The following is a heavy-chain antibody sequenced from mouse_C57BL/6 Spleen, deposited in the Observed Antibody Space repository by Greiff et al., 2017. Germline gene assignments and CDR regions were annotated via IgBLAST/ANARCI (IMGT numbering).Heavy chain of an antibody. J-gene: IGHJ3*01. V-gene: IGHV1-64*01. CDR2: IHPNSVST. CDR3: ARDYGSSYVRFAY. Sequence: VQLQQPGAELVKPGASVKLSCKASGYTFTSSWMHWVKQRPGQGLAWIGMIHPNSVSTNYNEKFKSKATLTVDESSSTAYMQLSSLTSEDSAVYYWARDYGSSYVRFAYWGQGTLVTVSA. D-gene: IGHD1-1*01. CDR1: GYTFTSSW.